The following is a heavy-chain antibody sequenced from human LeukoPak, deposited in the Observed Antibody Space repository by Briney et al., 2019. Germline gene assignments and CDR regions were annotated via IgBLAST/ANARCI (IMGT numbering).Heavy chain of an antibody. D-gene: IGHD3-22*01. V-gene: IGHV3-23*01. Sequence: GGSLRLSCAASGFTLSSYAMSWVRQAPGKGLEWVSSISGGGGGTYYADSVKGRFTISRDNSKNTLYLQMNSLRAEDTAVYYCAKSSYYDASGYYREYYFDYWGQGTLVTVSP. J-gene: IGHJ4*02. CDR2: ISGGGGGT. CDR3: AKSSYYDASGYYREYYFDY. CDR1: GFTLSSYA.